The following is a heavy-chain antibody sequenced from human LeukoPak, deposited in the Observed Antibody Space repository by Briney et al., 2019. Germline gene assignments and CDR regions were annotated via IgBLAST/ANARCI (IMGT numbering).Heavy chain of an antibody. V-gene: IGHV3-7*01. Sequence: VGSLRLSCAASRFTFSNYWMSWVRQAPGKGLEWVANIKPDGGEKYYVDSVKGRFTISRDNAKNSLFLQMNSLRAEDTAVYYCAREAYWGQGTLVTVSS. J-gene: IGHJ4*02. CDR2: IKPDGGEK. CDR3: AREAY. CDR1: RFTFSNYW.